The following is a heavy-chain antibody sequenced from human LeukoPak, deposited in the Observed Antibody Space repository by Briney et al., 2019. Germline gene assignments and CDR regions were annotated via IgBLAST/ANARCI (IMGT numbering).Heavy chain of an antibody. CDR2: SASKSEGGTT. CDR1: GFTFSDYY. V-gene: IGHV3-15*04. Sequence: GGSLRLSCAASGFTFSDYYMTWIRQAPGKGLEWVGRSASKSEGGTTDLAAPMKGRFTISRDDSENTVFLHLNSLEIEDTALYYCVLISHGSLANWGQGAPVTVSS. CDR3: VLISHGSLAN. D-gene: IGHD3-10*01. J-gene: IGHJ4*02.